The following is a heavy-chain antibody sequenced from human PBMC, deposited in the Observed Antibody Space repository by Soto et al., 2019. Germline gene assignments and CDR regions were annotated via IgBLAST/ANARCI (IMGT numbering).Heavy chain of an antibody. J-gene: IGHJ3*02. D-gene: IGHD2-8*02. CDR3: ARDLYRTGDASAI. CDR1: GFTFSIYS. CDR2: ISSRSSTI. V-gene: IGHV3-48*01. Sequence: EVQLVESGGGLVQPGGSLRLSCAASGFTFSIYSMNWVRQAPGKGLEWVPYISSRSSTIYYAVSVKGRFAISRDNAKNSFWLQMNRLRAEDTAVYYCARDLYRTGDASAIWGQGTMVTVSS.